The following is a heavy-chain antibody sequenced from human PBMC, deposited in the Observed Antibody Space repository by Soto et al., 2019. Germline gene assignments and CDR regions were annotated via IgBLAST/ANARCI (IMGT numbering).Heavy chain of an antibody. CDR3: AKVKTTGWYYFDY. D-gene: IGHD6-19*01. J-gene: IGHJ4*02. CDR1: GFTFGNYA. CDR2: ISASGRDT. Sequence: EVLLLESGGDLAQPGGSLRLSCAASGFTFGNYAMSWVRQAPGKGLEWVAGISASGRDTYYADSVKDRFTISRDSSKNTLYLQMNSLRAEDTAKYFCAKVKTTGWYYFDYWGQGTLVTVSS. V-gene: IGHV3-23*01.